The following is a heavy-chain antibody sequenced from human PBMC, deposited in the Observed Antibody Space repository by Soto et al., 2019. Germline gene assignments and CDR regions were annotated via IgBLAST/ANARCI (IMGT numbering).Heavy chain of an antibody. CDR2: IIPIFGTA. V-gene: IGHV1-69*06. Sequence: SVKVSCKASGGTFSSYAISWVRQAPGQGLEWMGGIIPIFGTANYAQKFQGRVTITADKSTSTAYMELSSLRSEDTAVYYCARIIAVAGRHYYYGMDVWGQGTTVTLSS. J-gene: IGHJ6*02. CDR1: GGTFSSYA. CDR3: ARIIAVAGRHYYYGMDV. D-gene: IGHD6-19*01.